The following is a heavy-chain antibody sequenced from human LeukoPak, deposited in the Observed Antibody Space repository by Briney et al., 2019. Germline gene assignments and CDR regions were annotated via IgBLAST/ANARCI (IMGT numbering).Heavy chain of an antibody. J-gene: IGHJ4*02. Sequence: GGSLRLSCAASGFTFSSYGMSWVRQAPGKGLEWVSGISGSGGTTYYGDSVQGWFTISRDNSKNTLFLHMSSLRAEDTAVYYCARDLAVAGARYFDYWGQGTLVTVSS. D-gene: IGHD6-19*01. V-gene: IGHV3-23*01. CDR1: GFTFSSYG. CDR3: ARDLAVAGARYFDY. CDR2: ISGSGGTT.